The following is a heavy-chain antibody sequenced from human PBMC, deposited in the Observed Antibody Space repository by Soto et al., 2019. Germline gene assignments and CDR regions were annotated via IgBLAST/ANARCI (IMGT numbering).Heavy chain of an antibody. CDR1: GGSFSGYY. CDR2: INHSGST. Sequence: SETLSLTCAVYGGSFSGYYWSWIRQPPGKGLEWIGEINHSGSTNYNPSLKSRVTISVDTSKNQFSLKLSSVTAADTAVYYCARGPDPRYGGDKPAIDYWGQGTLVTVSS. CDR3: ARGPDPRYGGDKPAIDY. J-gene: IGHJ4*02. D-gene: IGHD4-17*01. V-gene: IGHV4-34*01.